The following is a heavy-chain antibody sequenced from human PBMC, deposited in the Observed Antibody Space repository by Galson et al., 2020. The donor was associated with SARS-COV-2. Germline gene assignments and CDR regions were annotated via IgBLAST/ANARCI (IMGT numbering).Heavy chain of an antibody. CDR2: ISYDGSNK. D-gene: IGHD1-26*01. CDR3: ARDRVVGATLDAFDI. CDR1: GFTFSSYG. J-gene: IGHJ3*02. Sequence: GESLKISCAASGFTFSSYGMHWVRQAPGKGLEWVAVISYDGSNKYYADSVKGRFTISRDNSKNTLYLQMNSLRAEDTAVYYCARDRVVGATLDAFDIWGQGTMVTVSS. V-gene: IGHV3-30*03.